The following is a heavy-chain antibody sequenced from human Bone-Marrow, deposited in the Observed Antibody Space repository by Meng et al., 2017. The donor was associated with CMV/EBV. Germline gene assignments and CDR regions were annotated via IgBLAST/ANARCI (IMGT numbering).Heavy chain of an antibody. V-gene: IGHV1-46*01. CDR2: INPSGGST. CDR3: AREGRFLEWSQNYDY. CDR1: GYTFTSYY. Sequence: ASVQVSCKASGYTFTSYYMHWVRQAPGQGLEWMGIINPSGGSTSYAQKFQGRVTMTRDTSTSTVYMELSSLRSEDTAVYYCAREGRFLEWSQNYDYWGQGTLVTVSS. J-gene: IGHJ4*02. D-gene: IGHD3-3*01.